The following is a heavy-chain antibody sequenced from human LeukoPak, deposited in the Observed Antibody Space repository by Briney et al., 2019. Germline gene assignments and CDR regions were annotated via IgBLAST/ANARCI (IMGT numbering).Heavy chain of an antibody. D-gene: IGHD2-2*03. J-gene: IGHJ6*02. Sequence: GASVKVSCKASGYTFTGYYMHWVRQAPGQGLEWMGWINPNSGGTNYAQKFQGRVTMTRDTSISTAYMELSRLRSDDTAVYYCATLGYCSSTSCYDYYYYYGMDVWSQGTTVTVSS. CDR3: ATLGYCSSTSCYDYYYYYGMDV. V-gene: IGHV1-2*02. CDR2: INPNSGGT. CDR1: GYTFTGYY.